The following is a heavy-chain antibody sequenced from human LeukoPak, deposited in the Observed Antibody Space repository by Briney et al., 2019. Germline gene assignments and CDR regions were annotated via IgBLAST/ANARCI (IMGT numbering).Heavy chain of an antibody. V-gene: IGHV3-23*01. CDR2: ISGSGGST. Sequence: PGGSLRLSCAASGFTFSSYAMSSVRQAPGKGLEWVSAISGSGGSTYYAEAVKGLFTSSRDNSKNTLYLQMNSPSAEDTAVYYCAKTEGDFYDSSGRDAFDIWGQGTMVTVSS. CDR1: GFTFSSYA. J-gene: IGHJ3*02. CDR3: AKTEGDFYDSSGRDAFDI. D-gene: IGHD3-22*01.